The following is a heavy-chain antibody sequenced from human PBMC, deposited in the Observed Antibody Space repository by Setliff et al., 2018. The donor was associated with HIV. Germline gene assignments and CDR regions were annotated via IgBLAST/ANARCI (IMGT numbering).Heavy chain of an antibody. CDR1: GGSISTSSYY. D-gene: IGHD6-13*01. Sequence: LSLTCTVSGGSISTSSYYWGWIRQPPGKGLEWIGSIYSSGNTYYSPSLKNRVSMSVDRSRNQFSLKLSSVTAADTAVYYCARGGYSSSWYTYYGMDVWGQGTTVTVSS. CDR2: IYSSGNT. V-gene: IGHV4-39*01. CDR3: ARGGYSSSWYTYYGMDV. J-gene: IGHJ6*02.